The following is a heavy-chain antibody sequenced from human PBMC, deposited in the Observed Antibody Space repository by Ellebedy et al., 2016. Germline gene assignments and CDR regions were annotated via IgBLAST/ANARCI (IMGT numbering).Heavy chain of an antibody. D-gene: IGHD3-22*01. CDR1: GGSISSYY. J-gene: IGHJ4*02. CDR2: IYYSGST. V-gene: IGHV4-59*01. Sequence: GSLRLSCTVSGGSISSYYWSWIRQPPGKGLEWIGYIYYSGSTNYNPSLKSRVTISVDTSKNQFSLKLSSVTAADTAVYYCARDHYDSSGYDYYFDYWGQGTLVTVSS. CDR3: ARDHYDSSGYDYYFDY.